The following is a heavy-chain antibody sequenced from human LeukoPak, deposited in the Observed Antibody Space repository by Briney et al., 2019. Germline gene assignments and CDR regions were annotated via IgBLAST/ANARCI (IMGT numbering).Heavy chain of an antibody. CDR1: GFTFSSYA. Sequence: PGGSLRLSCAASGFTFSSYAMSWVRQPPGKGLEWIGEINHSGSTNYNPSLKSRVTISVDTSKNQFSLKLSSVTAADTAVYYCARDPYYDTWGQGTLVTVSS. J-gene: IGHJ4*02. CDR2: INHSGST. D-gene: IGHD3-22*01. V-gene: IGHV4-34*01. CDR3: ARDPYYDT.